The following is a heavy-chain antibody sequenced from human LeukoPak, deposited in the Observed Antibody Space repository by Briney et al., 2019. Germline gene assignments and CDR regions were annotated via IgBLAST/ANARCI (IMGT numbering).Heavy chain of an antibody. CDR2: IYYSGST. CDR1: GGSISSSSYY. V-gene: IGHV4-39*01. Sequence: SETLSLTCTVSGGSISSSSYYWGWIRQPPGKGLEWIGSIYYSGSTYYNPSLKSRVTISVDTSKNQFSLKLSSVTAADTAVYYCARHSRGGSGSYHGPPYNWFDPWGQGTLVTVSS. J-gene: IGHJ5*02. D-gene: IGHD3-10*01. CDR3: ARHSRGGSGSYHGPPYNWFDP.